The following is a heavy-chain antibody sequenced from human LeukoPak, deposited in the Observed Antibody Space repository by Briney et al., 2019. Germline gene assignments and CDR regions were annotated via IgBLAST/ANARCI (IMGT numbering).Heavy chain of an antibody. J-gene: IGHJ3*02. V-gene: IGHV3-21*01. D-gene: IGHD6-13*01. CDR1: GFNFSSYS. CDR2: ISSSSSYI. CDR3: ARDVSSSWADAFDI. Sequence: RGSMRLSCAASGFNFSSYSMNWVRPAPGKRLEWVSSISSSSSYIYYADSVKGRFTISRDNAKNSLYLQMNSLGAEDTAVYYCARDVSSSWADAFDIWGQGTMVTGSS.